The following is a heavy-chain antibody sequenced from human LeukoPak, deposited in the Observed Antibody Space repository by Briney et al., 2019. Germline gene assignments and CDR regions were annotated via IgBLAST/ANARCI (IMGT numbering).Heavy chain of an antibody. D-gene: IGHD6-19*01. CDR2: INHSGST. Sequence: SETLSLTCAVYGGSFSGYYWSWIRQPPGKGLEWIGEINHSGSTNYNPSLKSRVTISVDTSKNQFSLKLSSVTAADTAVYYCARWIAVAGLPTNAFDIWGQGTMVTVSS. J-gene: IGHJ3*02. CDR3: ARWIAVAGLPTNAFDI. CDR1: GGSFSGYY. V-gene: IGHV4-34*01.